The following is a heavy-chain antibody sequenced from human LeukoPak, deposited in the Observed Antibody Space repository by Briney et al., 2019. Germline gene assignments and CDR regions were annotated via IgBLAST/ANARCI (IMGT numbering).Heavy chain of an antibody. CDR2: ISGGGGST. CDR1: GFTFSSYA. Sequence: GGSLRLSCAASGFTFSSYAMSWVRQAPGKGLEWVSGISGGGGSTHYADSVKDRFTTSRDNSKNTLYLQMNSLRAEDTAVYYCAKETVVVVAATPDAFDIWGQGTMVTVSS. V-gene: IGHV3-23*01. D-gene: IGHD2-15*01. J-gene: IGHJ3*02. CDR3: AKETVVVVAATPDAFDI.